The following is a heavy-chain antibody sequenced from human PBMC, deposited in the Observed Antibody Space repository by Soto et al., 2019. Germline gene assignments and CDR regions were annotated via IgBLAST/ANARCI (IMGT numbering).Heavy chain of an antibody. Sequence: QVQLVQSGAEVKKPGSSVKVSCKASGGTFSSYAISWVRQAPGQGLEWMGGIIPIFGTANYAQKFQGRVMITAAESTGTAYMGLSRLRSEDTAVYYCAREGGLDSSGYRGYYYYGMDVWGQGTTVTVSS. D-gene: IGHD3-22*01. CDR3: AREGGLDSSGYRGYYYYGMDV. CDR2: IIPIFGTA. V-gene: IGHV1-69*01. CDR1: GGTFSSYA. J-gene: IGHJ6*02.